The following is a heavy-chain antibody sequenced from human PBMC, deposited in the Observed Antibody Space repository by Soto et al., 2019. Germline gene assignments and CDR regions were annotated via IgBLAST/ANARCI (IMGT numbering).Heavy chain of an antibody. Sequence: LRLSCAASGFTFTRYSMNWVRQAPGKGLEWVSSISSTTNYIYYGDSMKGRFTISRDNAKNSLYLEMNSLRAEDTAVYYCARESDDLTSYFGYWGQLPLVTVSS. CDR3: ARESDDLTSYFGY. J-gene: IGHJ4*02. V-gene: IGHV3-21*06. CDR2: ISSTTNYI. D-gene: IGHD1-1*01. CDR1: GFTFTRYS.